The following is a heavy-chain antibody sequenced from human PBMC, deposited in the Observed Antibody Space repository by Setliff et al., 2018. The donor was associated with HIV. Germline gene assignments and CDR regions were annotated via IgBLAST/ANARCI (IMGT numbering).Heavy chain of an antibody. D-gene: IGHD2-15*01. CDR1: GYTFTSYH. Sequence: WASVKVSCKTSGYTFTSYHLHWLRQAPGQGLEWMGWINPNSGDTRYAQRFQGRVTMTRDTSTNTAYMELNSLTSDDTAVYYCARDLVVVAPYYCFDPWGQGTLVTVPQ. V-gene: IGHV1-2*02. CDR2: INPNSGDT. J-gene: IGHJ5*02. CDR3: ARDLVVVAPYYCFDP.